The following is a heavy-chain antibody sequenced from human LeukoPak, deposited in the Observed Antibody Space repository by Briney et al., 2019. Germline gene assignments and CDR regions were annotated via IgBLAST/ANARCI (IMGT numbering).Heavy chain of an antibody. CDR3: ARDSRGLYSSSWYYFDD. CDR1: GFSVSSNY. V-gene: IGHV3-53*01. D-gene: IGHD6-13*01. CDR2: IYSAGST. Sequence: GGSLRLSCAASGFSVSSNYMSWVRQAPGKGLEWVSVIYSAGSTYYADSVKGRFTISRDNSKNTLFLQMNSLRAEDTAVYYCARDSRGLYSSSWYYFDDWGQGTLVTVSS. J-gene: IGHJ4*02.